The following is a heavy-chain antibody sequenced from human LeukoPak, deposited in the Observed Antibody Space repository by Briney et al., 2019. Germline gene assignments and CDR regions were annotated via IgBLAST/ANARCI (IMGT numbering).Heavy chain of an antibody. J-gene: IGHJ4*02. CDR1: GGSISYTNW. CDR3: ARGVNLGYCSGGSCYGDYFDY. D-gene: IGHD2-15*01. V-gene: IGHV4-4*02. Sequence: SETLSLTCAVSGGSISYTNWWSWVRQPPGKGLEWIGEIYHSGSTDYNPSLKSRVTISVDKSKNHFSLKLTSVTAADTAVYYCARGVNLGYCSGGSCYGDYFDYWGQGTPVTVSS. CDR2: IYHSGST.